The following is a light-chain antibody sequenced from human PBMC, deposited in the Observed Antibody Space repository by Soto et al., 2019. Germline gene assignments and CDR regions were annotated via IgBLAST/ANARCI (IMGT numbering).Light chain of an antibody. Sequence: QSVLTQPPSVSGAPGQRVTISCTGSSSNIGAGYDVHWYQQLPGTAPKRLIYGNSNRPSGVPDRFSGSKSGTSASLAITGLQAEDEADYYCQSYDSSLSVHYVFGTGTKLTVL. CDR1: SSNIGAGYD. CDR2: GNS. J-gene: IGLJ1*01. V-gene: IGLV1-40*01. CDR3: QSYDSSLSVHYV.